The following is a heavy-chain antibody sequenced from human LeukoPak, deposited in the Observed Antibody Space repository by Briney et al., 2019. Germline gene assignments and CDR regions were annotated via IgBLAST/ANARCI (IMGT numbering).Heavy chain of an antibody. V-gene: IGHV1-18*01. CDR3: GRDLFYYVSIGYPGPDFDY. D-gene: IGHD3-22*01. J-gene: IGHJ4*02. CDR2: ISAYNGNT. CDR1: GYTFTSYG. Sequence: GASVKVSCKASGYTFTSYGISWVRQAPGQGLEWMGWISAYNGNTNYAQKLQGRVTMTTDTSTSTAYMELRSLRSDDTAVYYCGRDLFYYVSIGYPGPDFDYWGQGTLVTVSS.